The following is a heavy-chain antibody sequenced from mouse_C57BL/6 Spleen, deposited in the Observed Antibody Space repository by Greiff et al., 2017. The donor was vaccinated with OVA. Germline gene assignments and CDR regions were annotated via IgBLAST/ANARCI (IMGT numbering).Heavy chain of an antibody. J-gene: IGHJ2*01. CDR1: GYTFTSYW. CDR3: AIPFGDSSGYRVVYYFDY. D-gene: IGHD3-2*02. CDR2: IDPSDSET. Sequence: VQLQQSGAELVRPGSSVKLSCKASGYTFTSYWMHWVKQRPIQGLEWIGNIDPSDSETHYNQKFKDKATLTVDKSSSTAYMQLSSLTSEDSAVYYCAIPFGDSSGYRVVYYFDYWGQGTTLTVSS. V-gene: IGHV1-52*01.